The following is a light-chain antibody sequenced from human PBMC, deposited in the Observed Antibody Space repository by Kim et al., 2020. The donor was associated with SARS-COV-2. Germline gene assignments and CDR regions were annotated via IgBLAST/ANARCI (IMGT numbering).Light chain of an antibody. Sequence: GQRVTISYSGSNPNNGRHVVDWFQQLPGTAPKVFIYSDNQRPSGVPDRFSGSRSGTSASLAISGLQSEDEADYYCATWDVSLDAWVFGGGTQLTVL. CDR2: SDN. V-gene: IGLV1-44*01. CDR3: ATWDVSLDAWV. CDR1: NPNNGRHV. J-gene: IGLJ3*02.